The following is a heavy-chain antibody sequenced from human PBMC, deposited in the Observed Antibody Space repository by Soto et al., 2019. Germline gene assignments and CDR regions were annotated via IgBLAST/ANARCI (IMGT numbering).Heavy chain of an antibody. CDR3: ARGRQQLVRGYLDL. CDR2: IWFDGSNI. D-gene: IGHD6-13*01. CDR1: GFILSSHG. V-gene: IGHV3-33*01. J-gene: IGHJ4*02. Sequence: QVQLVESGGGVVQPGRSLRLSCAASGFILSSHGMHWVRQIPGKGLEWVAIIWFDGSNIGYADSVKGRFTISRDISKNTLYLQMSSLRVEDTAVYYCARGRQQLVRGYLDLWGPGTLVTVSS.